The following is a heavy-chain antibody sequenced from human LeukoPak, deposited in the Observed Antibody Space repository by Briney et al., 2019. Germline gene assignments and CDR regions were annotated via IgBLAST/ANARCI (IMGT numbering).Heavy chain of an antibody. CDR1: GYTFTSYD. J-gene: IGHJ4*02. CDR2: MNPNSGGT. V-gene: IGHV1-2*02. D-gene: IGHD6-19*01. CDR3: ARGDGSGWREPKTYYFDY. Sequence: ASVKVSCKASGYTFTSYDINWVRQATGQGLEWMGWMNPNSGGTNYAQKFQGRVTMTRDTSISTAYMELSRLRSDDTAVYYCARGDGSGWREPKTYYFDYWGQGTLVTVSS.